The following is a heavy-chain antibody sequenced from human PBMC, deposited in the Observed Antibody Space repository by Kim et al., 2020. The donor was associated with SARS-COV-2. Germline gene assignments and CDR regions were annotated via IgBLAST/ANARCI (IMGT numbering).Heavy chain of an antibody. CDR1: GYTFTSYA. CDR2: INAGNGNT. J-gene: IGHJ4*02. D-gene: IGHD3-10*01. V-gene: IGHV1-3*01. CDR3: AREGSQLWFGELFDY. Sequence: ASVKVSCKASGYTFTSYAMHWVRQAPGQRLEWMGWINAGNGNTKYSQKFQGRVTITRDTSASTAYMELSSLRSEDTVVYYCAREGSQLWFGELFDYWGQGTLVTVSS.